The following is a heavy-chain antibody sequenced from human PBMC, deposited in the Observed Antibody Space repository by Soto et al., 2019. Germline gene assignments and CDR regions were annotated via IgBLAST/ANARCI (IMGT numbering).Heavy chain of an antibody. CDR3: ARNGGRDYYYYGMDV. D-gene: IGHD3-16*01. J-gene: IGHJ6*02. CDR2: ISSSSSYI. V-gene: IGHV3-21*01. Sequence: EVQLVESGGGLVKPGGSLRLSCAASGFTFSSYSMNWVRQAPGKGLEWVSSISSSSSYIYYADSVKGRFTISRDNAKNSLYLQMNSLRAEDTAVYYCARNGGRDYYYYGMDVWGQGTTVTVSS. CDR1: GFTFSSYS.